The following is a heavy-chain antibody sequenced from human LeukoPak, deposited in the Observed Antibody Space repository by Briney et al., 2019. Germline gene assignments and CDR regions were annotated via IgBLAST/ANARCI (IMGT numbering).Heavy chain of an antibody. J-gene: IGHJ4*02. CDR1: GFTFSSYA. CDR2: ISRSGGST. Sequence: PGGSLRLSCAASGFTFSSYAMSWVRQAPGKGLEWVSAISRSGGSTYYADSVRGRFSISRDNSKNTLYLQMNSLRTEDTAVDYCVKGGASDGDYEFDYWGQGTLVTVSS. D-gene: IGHD4-17*01. CDR3: VKGGASDGDYEFDY. V-gene: IGHV3-23*01.